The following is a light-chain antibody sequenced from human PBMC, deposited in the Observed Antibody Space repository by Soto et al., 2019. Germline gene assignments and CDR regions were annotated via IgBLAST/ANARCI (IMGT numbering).Light chain of an antibody. V-gene: IGKV3-20*01. J-gene: IGKJ1*01. CDR2: AAS. CDR1: QSISSTY. Sequence: EIVLTQSPGTLSLSPGERATLSCRASQSISSTYLAWYRQKPGQAPRLLIYAASSRATGIPHRFSGSGSGTDFTLTISRLEPEDFAVYYCQQYSASSWTFGQGTRVEIK. CDR3: QQYSASSWT.